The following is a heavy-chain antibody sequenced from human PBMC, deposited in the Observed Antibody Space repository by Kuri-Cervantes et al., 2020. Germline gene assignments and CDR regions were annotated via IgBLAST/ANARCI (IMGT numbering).Heavy chain of an antibody. J-gene: IGHJ4*02. CDR1: GGPFSSYA. D-gene: IGHD5-24*01. CDR3: ASGDRDGYNSIKWYYFHY. CDR2: IIPIFGTA. V-gene: IGHV1-69*06. Sequence: SVKVSCKASGGPFSSYAISWVRQAPGQGLEWMGGIIPIFGTANYAQKFQGRVTITADKSTSTAYMELSSLRGDDTAVYYCASGDRDGYNSIKWYYFHYWGQGTLVTVSS.